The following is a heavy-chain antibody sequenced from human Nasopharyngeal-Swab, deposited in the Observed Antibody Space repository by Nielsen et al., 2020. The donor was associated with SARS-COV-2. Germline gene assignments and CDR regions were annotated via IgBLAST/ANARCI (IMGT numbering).Heavy chain of an antibody. Sequence: GESLKISCAASGFTFSSYWMSWVRQAPGKELEWVANIKQDGSEKYYVDSVKGRFTISRDNAKNSLYLQMNSLRAEDTAVYYCARDRAYYYGSGSGGFYYWGQGTLVTVSS. V-gene: IGHV3-7*05. CDR3: ARDRAYYYGSGSGGFYY. CDR2: IKQDGSEK. CDR1: GFTFSSYW. J-gene: IGHJ4*02. D-gene: IGHD3-10*01.